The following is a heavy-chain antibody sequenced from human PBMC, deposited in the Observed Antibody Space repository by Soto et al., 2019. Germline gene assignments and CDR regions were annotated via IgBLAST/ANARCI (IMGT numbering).Heavy chain of an antibody. V-gene: IGHV3-48*03. J-gene: IGHJ1*01. D-gene: IGHD3-22*01. CDR3: ARDGYDSSGDSEYFQY. CDR1: GFTVSTNE. CDR2: ISSSGSSI. Sequence: RXSCAASGFTVSTNERNWVREAPGKGLEWISYISSSGSSIYYADSVKGRFTISRDNAWNSLHLQMNSLRVEDTAVYYCARDGYDSSGDSEYFQYWGQGTLVTVSS.